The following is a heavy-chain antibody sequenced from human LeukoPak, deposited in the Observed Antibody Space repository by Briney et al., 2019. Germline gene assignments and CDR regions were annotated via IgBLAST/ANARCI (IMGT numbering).Heavy chain of an antibody. Sequence: PSETLSLTCTVSGYSISSGYYWGWIRQPPGKGLEWIGSIYHSGSTYYNPSLKSRVTISIDTSKNHFSLKLTSVTSADTAVYYCARGGASSRYSDFWGQGTLVTVSS. V-gene: IGHV4-38-2*02. CDR2: IYHSGST. CDR1: GYSISSGYY. D-gene: IGHD6-13*01. J-gene: IGHJ4*02. CDR3: ARGGASSRYSDF.